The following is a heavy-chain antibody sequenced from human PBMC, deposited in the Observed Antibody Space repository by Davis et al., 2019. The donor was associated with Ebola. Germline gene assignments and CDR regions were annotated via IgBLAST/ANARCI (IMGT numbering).Heavy chain of an antibody. CDR1: GANYNTYS. D-gene: IGHD3-10*01. J-gene: IGHJ6*02. CDR3: ARPTDYYGSGSYLYYYYYGMDV. CDR2: IIPMFGTT. V-gene: IGHV1-69*06. Sequence: SVKVSCKASGANYNTYSISWVRQAPGQGLDWMGGIIPMFGTTNYAQKFQGRVTITADKSTSTTHMELNSLRSEDTAVYYCARPTDYYGSGSYLYYYYYGMDVWGQGTTVTVSS.